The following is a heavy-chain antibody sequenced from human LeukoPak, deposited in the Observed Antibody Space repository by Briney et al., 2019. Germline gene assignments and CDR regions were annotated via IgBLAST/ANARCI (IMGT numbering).Heavy chain of an antibody. CDR2: ISSTGSII. D-gene: IGHD2-2*01. Sequence: GGSLRLSCAASGFTFSDYYMNWIRQAPGKGLEWVSYISSTGSIIYYADSVKGRFTISRDNAKNSLYLQMNSLRAEDTAVYYCARVWYCSSTSCYRFDYWGQGTLVTVSS. J-gene: IGHJ4*02. CDR3: ARVWYCSSTSCYRFDY. V-gene: IGHV3-11*01. CDR1: GFTFSDYY.